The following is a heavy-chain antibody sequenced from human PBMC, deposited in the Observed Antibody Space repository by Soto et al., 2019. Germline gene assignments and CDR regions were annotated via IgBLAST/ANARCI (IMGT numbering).Heavy chain of an antibody. CDR1: GGSISSYY. D-gene: IGHD4-17*01. CDR2: IYYSGST. J-gene: IGHJ6*03. CDR3: ARAPSVMSTLYGDYYYYYMDV. V-gene: IGHV4-59*01. Sequence: SETLSLTCTVSGGSISSYYWSWIRQPPGKGLEWIGYIYYSGSTNYNPSLKSRVTISVDTSKNQFSLKLSSVTAADTAVYYCARAPSVMSTLYGDYYYYYMDVWGKGTTVTVSS.